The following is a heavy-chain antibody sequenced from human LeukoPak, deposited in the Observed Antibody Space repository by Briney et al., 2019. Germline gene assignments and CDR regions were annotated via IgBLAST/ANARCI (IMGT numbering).Heavy chain of an antibody. CDR3: TRQQLVLDY. CDR1: GFTFSSYA. Sequence: PGGALRLSCAASGFTFSSYAMSWVRQAPGKGREWVGHIKSKTDGGTTDYAAPVKGRFTISRDDSKNTLYLQMNSLKTEDTAVYYCTRQQLVLDYWGQGTLVTVSS. CDR2: IKSKTDGGTT. D-gene: IGHD6-13*01. V-gene: IGHV3-15*01. J-gene: IGHJ4*02.